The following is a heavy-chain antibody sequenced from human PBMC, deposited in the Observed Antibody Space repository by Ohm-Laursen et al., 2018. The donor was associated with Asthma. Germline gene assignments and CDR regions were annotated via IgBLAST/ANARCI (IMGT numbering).Heavy chain of an antibody. D-gene: IGHD1-26*01. V-gene: IGHV3-11*01. Sequence: SLRLSCAASGFTFSDYYMSFIRQAPGKGLEWVSYIGNSGSAIYYADSVKGRFTLSRDNAKNSLYLQMNSLRAEDTAVYYGARASGGYYIDYWGQGTLVTVSS. CDR1: GFTFSDYY. CDR3: ARASGGYYIDY. J-gene: IGHJ4*02. CDR2: IGNSGSAI.